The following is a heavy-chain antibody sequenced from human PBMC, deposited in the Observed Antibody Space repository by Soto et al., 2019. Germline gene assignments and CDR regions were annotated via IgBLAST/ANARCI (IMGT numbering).Heavy chain of an antibody. D-gene: IGHD6-13*01. CDR3: ASTFGLAAPGFDP. J-gene: IGHJ5*02. Sequence: SETLSLTCAVYGGSFSGYYWSWIRQPPGKGLEWIGEINHSGSTNYNPSLKSRVTISVDTSKNHFSLKLSSVTAADTAVYYCASTFGLAAPGFDPWGQGTLVTVSS. CDR2: INHSGST. V-gene: IGHV4-34*01. CDR1: GGSFSGYY.